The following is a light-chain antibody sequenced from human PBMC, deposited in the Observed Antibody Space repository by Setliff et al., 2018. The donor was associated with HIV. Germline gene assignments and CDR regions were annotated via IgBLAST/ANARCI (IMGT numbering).Light chain of an antibody. J-gene: IGLJ1*01. CDR1: SSDVGGYNF. Sequence: QSVLTQPASVSGSPGQSITISCTGTSSDVGGYNFVSWYQHHPGKAPILMIYDVSTRPSGVYNRFSGSKSDNTASLTISGLQAEDEADYYCSSYTSSSTLNVFGTGTRSPS. CDR2: DVS. CDR3: SSYTSSSTLNV. V-gene: IGLV2-14*03.